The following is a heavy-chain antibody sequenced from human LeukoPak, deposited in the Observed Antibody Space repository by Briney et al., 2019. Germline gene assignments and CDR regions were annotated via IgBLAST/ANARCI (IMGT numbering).Heavy chain of an antibody. CDR1: GFSFRNYD. J-gene: IGHJ4*02. D-gene: IGHD6-19*01. V-gene: IGHV3-23*01. CDR2: IRGSGAT. Sequence: VGSLRLSCAASGFSFRNYDMNWVRQAPGKGLEWVSAIRGSGATHYADSVKGRFTISRDNSKNTLYLQMNSLRAEDTAVYYCAKDRSRYSGGWYGDYWGQGTLVTVTS. CDR3: AKDRSRYSGGWYGDY.